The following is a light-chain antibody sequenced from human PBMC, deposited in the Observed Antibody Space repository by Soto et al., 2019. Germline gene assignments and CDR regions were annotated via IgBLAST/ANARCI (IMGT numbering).Light chain of an antibody. Sequence: DIVLTQSPGTLSLSPGERVTLSCRASQSINNYLAWYQQKPGQAPRLLIYDASNRATGIPSRFSGRGSGTDFTLRISGLEPEDFATYYCQQRAGWPYTFGQGTRLVIK. CDR2: DAS. CDR1: QSINNY. V-gene: IGKV3-11*01. CDR3: QQRAGWPYT. J-gene: IGKJ2*01.